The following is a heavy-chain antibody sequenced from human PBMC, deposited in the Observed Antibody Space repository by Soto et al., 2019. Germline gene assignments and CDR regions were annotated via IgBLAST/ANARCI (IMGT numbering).Heavy chain of an antibody. CDR3: ARDDDFQANAFDY. J-gene: IGHJ4*02. CDR1: GFTFSNYG. D-gene: IGHD2-21*02. CDR2: IWSDGSRT. V-gene: IGHV3-33*01. Sequence: SCAPSGFTFSNYGMHWVRQTPGKGLEWVAVIWSDGSRTVYEDSVKGRFTISRDNSENTLFLQMNSLRAEDTGVYYCARDDDFQANAFDYWGQGTLVTVSS.